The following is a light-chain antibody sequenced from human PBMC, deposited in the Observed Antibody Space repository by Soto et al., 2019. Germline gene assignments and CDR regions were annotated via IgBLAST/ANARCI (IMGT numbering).Light chain of an antibody. V-gene: IGKV1-27*01. CDR2: AAS. CDR3: QKYNDAPWT. Sequence: DIQMTQSPSSLSASVGDRVTITCRAGQGIRSYLAWYQQKPGKVPKLLIYAASTLQSGVPSRFSGSGSGTEFTLTSSILQPEDVATYYCQKYNDAPWTFGQGTKVELK. CDR1: QGIRSY. J-gene: IGKJ1*01.